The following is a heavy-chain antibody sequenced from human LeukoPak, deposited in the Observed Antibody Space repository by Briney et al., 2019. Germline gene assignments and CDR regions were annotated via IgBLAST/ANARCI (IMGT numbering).Heavy chain of an antibody. CDR3: VRGYSSGYRLDY. D-gene: IGHD3-22*01. CDR2: INGDGSST. Sequence: GGSLRLSCAASGFTFSSYWMHWVRQDPVKGLLWVSRINGDGSSTDYADSEKGRFTISRDNAKNTVYLQMNSLKAEDTAVYYCVRGYSSGYRLDYWGQGTLVTGSS. CDR1: GFTFSSYW. V-gene: IGHV3-74*01. J-gene: IGHJ4*02.